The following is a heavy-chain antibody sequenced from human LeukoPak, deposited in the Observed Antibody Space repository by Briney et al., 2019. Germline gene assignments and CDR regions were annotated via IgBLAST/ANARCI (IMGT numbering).Heavy chain of an antibody. J-gene: IGHJ4*02. V-gene: IGHV4-39*07. CDR3: ARDRVNALYYYDSSGYWAYFDY. D-gene: IGHD3-22*01. Sequence: SETLSLTCTVSGGSISSSSYYWGWIRQPPGKGLEWIGSICYSGSTYYNPSLKSRVTISVDTSKNQFSLKLSSVTAADTAVYYCARDRVNALYYYDSSGYWAYFDYWGQGTLVTVSS. CDR2: ICYSGST. CDR1: GGSISSSSYY.